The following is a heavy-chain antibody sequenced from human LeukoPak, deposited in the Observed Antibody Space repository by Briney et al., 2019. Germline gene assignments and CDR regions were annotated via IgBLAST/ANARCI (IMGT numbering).Heavy chain of an antibody. CDR1: GGSISGYY. Sequence: SETLSLTCTVSGGSISGYYWSWIRQPPGKGLEWIGYIYYSGSTNYNPSLKSRVTISVDTSKNQFSLKLSSVTAADTAAYYCARGEVWFDPWGQGTLVTVSS. CDR2: IYYSGST. J-gene: IGHJ5*02. CDR3: ARGEVWFDP. V-gene: IGHV4-59*01.